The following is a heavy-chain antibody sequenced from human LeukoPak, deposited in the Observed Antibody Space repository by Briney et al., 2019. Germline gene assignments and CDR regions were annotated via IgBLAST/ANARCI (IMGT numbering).Heavy chain of an antibody. CDR1: GGSFSGYY. J-gene: IGHJ6*02. V-gene: IGHV4-34*01. CDR2: INHSGST. D-gene: IGHD2-2*02. Sequence: PSETLSLTCVVYGGSFSGYYWSWIRQPPGKGLEWIGEINHSGSTNYNPSLKSRVTISVDTSKNQFSLKLSSVTAADTAVYYCARGPFVVPAAIADARYYYYYGMDVWGQGTTVTVSS. CDR3: ARGPFVVPAAIADARYYYYYGMDV.